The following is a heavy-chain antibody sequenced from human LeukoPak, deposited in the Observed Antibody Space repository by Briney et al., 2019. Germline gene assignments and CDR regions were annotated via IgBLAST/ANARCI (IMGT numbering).Heavy chain of an antibody. V-gene: IGHV4-39*07. CDR2: IYYSGST. CDR3: ARVGDYGDYVNWFDP. CDR1: GGSISSSNYY. Sequence: SETLSLTCTVSGGSISSSNYYWGWIRQPPGKGLEWIGSIYYSGSTSYNPSLKSRVTISVDTSKNQFSLNLSSVTAADTAVYYCARVGDYGDYVNWFDPWGPGTLVTVSS. D-gene: IGHD4-17*01. J-gene: IGHJ5*02.